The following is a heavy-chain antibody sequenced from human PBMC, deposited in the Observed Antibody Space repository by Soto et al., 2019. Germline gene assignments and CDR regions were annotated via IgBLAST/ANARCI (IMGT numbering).Heavy chain of an antibody. Sequence: SETLSLTCTVSGGSISSGDYYWSWIRQPPGKGLEWIGYIYYSGSTYYNPSLKSRVTISVDTSKNQFSLKLSSVTAADTAVYYCARDDEDYPGRFDPWGQGTLVTVSS. D-gene: IGHD4-17*01. CDR1: GGSISSGDYY. V-gene: IGHV4-30-4*01. CDR3: ARDDEDYPGRFDP. J-gene: IGHJ5*02. CDR2: IYYSGST.